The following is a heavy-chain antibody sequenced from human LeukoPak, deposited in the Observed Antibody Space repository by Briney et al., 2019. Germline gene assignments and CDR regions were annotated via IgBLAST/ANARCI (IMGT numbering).Heavy chain of an antibody. J-gene: IGHJ4*02. CDR1: GFTFSNYA. Sequence: PGGSLRLSCAASGFTFSNYAMSWDRQAPGKGLEWVSVTSASGGNTNYADSVKGRFTISRDNSKNTLYLQMNSLRGEDTAVYYCANTVRSESYYDFWSGYHGYWGQGTLVTVSS. D-gene: IGHD3-3*01. CDR3: ANTVRSESYYDFWSGYHGY. V-gene: IGHV3-23*01. CDR2: TSASGGNT.